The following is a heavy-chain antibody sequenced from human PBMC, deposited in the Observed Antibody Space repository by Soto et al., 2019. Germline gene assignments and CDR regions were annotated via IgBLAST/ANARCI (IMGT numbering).Heavy chain of an antibody. J-gene: IGHJ4*02. CDR1: GVIVSSSG. V-gene: IGHV3-30*18. CDR2: ISYNGGDK. CDR3: AKVGSSGWYSNY. Sequence: QVQLVDSGRGVVQPGRSLRLSCAASGVIVSSSGMHRVRQAPCKWLEWVAVISYNGGDKYYAESVKGRFTISRDNSKNTLFLQMNSLTADDTALYYCAKVGSSGWYSNYWGQGTLVTVSS. D-gene: IGHD6-19*01.